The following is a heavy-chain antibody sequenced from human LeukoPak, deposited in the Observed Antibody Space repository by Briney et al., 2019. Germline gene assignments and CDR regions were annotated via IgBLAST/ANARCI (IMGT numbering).Heavy chain of an antibody. CDR3: ARDGSPNYGYYAFFDN. V-gene: IGHV3-49*04. CDR2: IRSKAYGGTT. J-gene: IGHJ4*02. Sequence: GGSLRLSCTAPGFTFGDYAMSWVRQAPGKGLEWVGFIRSKAYGGTTEYAASVKGRFTISRDNAKNSLILQTSSLTVADTGIYYCARDGSPNYGYYAFFDNWGQGTLVTVSS. CDR1: GFTFGDYA. D-gene: IGHD1-26*01.